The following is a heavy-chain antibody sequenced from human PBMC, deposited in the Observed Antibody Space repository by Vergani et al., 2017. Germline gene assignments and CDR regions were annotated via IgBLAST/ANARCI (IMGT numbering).Heavy chain of an antibody. D-gene: IGHD2-2*01. J-gene: IGHJ6*02. CDR2: NSAYNGNT. CDR1: GYTFTSYG. Sequence: QVQLVQSGAEVKKPGASVKVSCKASGYTFTSYGISWVRQAPGQGREWMGWNSAYNGNTNYAQKLQGRVTMTTDTSTRTAYMELRSLRSDDTAVYYCARDPDIVVVPAAPYYYYYYGMDVWGQGTTVTVSS. V-gene: IGHV1-18*04. CDR3: ARDPDIVVVPAAPYYYYYYGMDV.